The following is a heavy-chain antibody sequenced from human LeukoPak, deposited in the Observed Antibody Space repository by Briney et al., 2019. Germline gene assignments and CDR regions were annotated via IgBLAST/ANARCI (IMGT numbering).Heavy chain of an antibody. Sequence: GGSLRLSCAASGFTFSSYAMHWVRQAPGKGLEWVAVISYDGSNKYYADSVKGRFTISRDNSKNTLYLQMNSLRAEDTAVYYCAREWFGEVSPPDYWGQGTLVTVSS. CDR2: ISYDGSNK. V-gene: IGHV3-30-3*01. D-gene: IGHD3-10*01. CDR1: GFTFSSYA. CDR3: AREWFGEVSPPDY. J-gene: IGHJ4*02.